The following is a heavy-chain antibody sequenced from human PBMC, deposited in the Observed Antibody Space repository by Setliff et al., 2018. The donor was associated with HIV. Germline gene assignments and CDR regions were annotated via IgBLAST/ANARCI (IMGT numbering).Heavy chain of an antibody. CDR1: RFTFSSYA. V-gene: IGHV3-23*01. Sequence: PGGSLRLSCAASRFTFSSYAMSWVRQAPGKGLEWVSSISGSGSTTYYADSVKGRFTISRDNAKKSLYLQMNSLRADDTAVYYCARAFSGYYFDYWGQGTLVTVSS. D-gene: IGHD3-3*01. CDR2: ISGSGSTT. CDR3: ARAFSGYYFDY. J-gene: IGHJ4*02.